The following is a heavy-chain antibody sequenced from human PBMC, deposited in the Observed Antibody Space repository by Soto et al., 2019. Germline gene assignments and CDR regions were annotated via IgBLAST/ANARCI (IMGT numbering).Heavy chain of an antibody. CDR2: ISGSGGST. D-gene: IGHD6-13*01. J-gene: IGHJ4*02. CDR1: GFTFSSYA. CDR3: AGGSSWTRVDY. V-gene: IGHV3-23*01. Sequence: EVQLLESGGGLVQPGGSLRLSCAASGFTFSSYAMSWVRQAPGKGLEWVSGISGSGGSTYYADSVKGRFSISRDNSDNTLYLQMNSLRAEDTAVYYCAGGSSWTRVDYWGQGTLVTVSS.